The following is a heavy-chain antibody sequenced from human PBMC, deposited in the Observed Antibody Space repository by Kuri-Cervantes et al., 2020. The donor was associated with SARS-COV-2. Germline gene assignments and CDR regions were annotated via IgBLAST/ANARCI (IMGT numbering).Heavy chain of an antibody. V-gene: IGHV4-34*01. D-gene: IGHD3-3*01. CDR1: GGSFSGYY. CDR2: INHSGST. CDR3: ARQMMSSITIFGVVITRNWFDP. J-gene: IGHJ5*02. Sequence: GSLRLSCAVCGGSFSGYYWSWIRQPPGKGLEWIGEINHSGSTNYNPSLKTRVTISVDTSKNQFSLKLSSVTAADTAVYYCARQMMSSITIFGVVITRNWFDPWGQGTLVTVSS.